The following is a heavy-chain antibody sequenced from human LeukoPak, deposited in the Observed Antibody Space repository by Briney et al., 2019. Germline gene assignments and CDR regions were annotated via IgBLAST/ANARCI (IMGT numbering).Heavy chain of an antibody. Sequence: SVNVSCKASGGTFSSYAISWVRQAPGQGLEWMGGIIPIFGTANYAQKFQGRVTITADESTSTAYMELSSLRSEDTAVYYCARVWHYYDSSGYFGHNWFDPWGQGTLVTVSS. V-gene: IGHV1-69*13. CDR3: ARVWHYYDSSGYFGHNWFDP. CDR1: GGTFSSYA. CDR2: IIPIFGTA. D-gene: IGHD3-22*01. J-gene: IGHJ5*02.